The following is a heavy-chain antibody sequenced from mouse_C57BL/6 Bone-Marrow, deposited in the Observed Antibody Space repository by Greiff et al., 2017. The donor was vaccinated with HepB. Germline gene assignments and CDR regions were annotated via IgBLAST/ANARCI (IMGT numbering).Heavy chain of an antibody. V-gene: IGHV6-3*01. D-gene: IGHD4-1*01. CDR1: GFTFSNYW. Sequence: EVQGVESGGGLVQPGGSMKLSCVASGFTFSNYWMNWVRQSPEKGLEWVAQIRLKSDNYATHYAESVKGRFTISRDDSKSSVYLQMNNLRAEDTGIYYCTDGTVAYWGQGTLVTVSA. J-gene: IGHJ3*01. CDR2: IRLKSDNYAT. CDR3: TDGTVAY.